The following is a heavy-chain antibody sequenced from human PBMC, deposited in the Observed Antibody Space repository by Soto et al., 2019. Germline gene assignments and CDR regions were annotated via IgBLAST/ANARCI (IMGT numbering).Heavy chain of an antibody. CDR3: AKDLPPGRYCISTSCYGHYAMGV. CDR1: GFTFSNYA. V-gene: IGHV3-23*01. Sequence: GGSLRLSCAASGFTFSNYAMSWVRQAPGKGLEWVSGISGSGDYTYYADTVKGRFTISRDNSKNTLYLQMNRLRAEDTDVNYRAKDLPPGRYCISTSCYGHYAMGVWGQGTTVTVSS. CDR2: ISGSGDYT. D-gene: IGHD2-2*01. J-gene: IGHJ6*02.